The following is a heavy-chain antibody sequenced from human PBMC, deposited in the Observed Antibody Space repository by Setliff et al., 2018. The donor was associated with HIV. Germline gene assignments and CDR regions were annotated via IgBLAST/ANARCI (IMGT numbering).Heavy chain of an antibody. CDR2: INHSGST. D-gene: IGHD1-1*01. CDR3: ARTARGYTTIWYRNGLTYYNYMDV. J-gene: IGHJ6*03. Sequence: SETLSLTCAVYGASFSDYYWSWIRQSPGKGLEWIGEINHSGSTSYNPSLTSRVAMSVDTSKNQFSLRLSSVTAADTAVYYCARTARGYTTIWYRNGLTYYNYMDVWGKGTKVTVSS. V-gene: IGHV4-34*01. CDR1: GASFSDYY.